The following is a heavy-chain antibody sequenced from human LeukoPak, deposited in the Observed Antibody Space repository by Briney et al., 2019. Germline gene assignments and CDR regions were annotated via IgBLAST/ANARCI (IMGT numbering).Heavy chain of an antibody. V-gene: IGHV5-51*01. J-gene: IGHJ3*02. D-gene: IGHD6-13*01. CDR2: IYPGDSDT. Sequence: GESLKISCKGSGYSFTSYWIGWVRQMPGKGPEWMGIIYPGDSDTRYSTSFQGQVTISADKSISTAYLQWSSLKASDTAMYYCARLSSYSSSWYTDAFDIWGQGTMVTVSS. CDR1: GYSFTSYW. CDR3: ARLSSYSSSWYTDAFDI.